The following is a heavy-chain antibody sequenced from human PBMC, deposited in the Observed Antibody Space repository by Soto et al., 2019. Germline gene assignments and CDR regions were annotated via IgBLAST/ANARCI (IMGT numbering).Heavy chain of an antibody. CDR2: IYDSGRT. CDR3: AMSNFYWHFDL. CDR1: GGSISRYY. Sequence: QVQLQESGPGLVKPSETLSLTCTVSGGSISRYYWSWIRQLPGKGLEWNGYIYDSGRTNYNPSLKSRVAISVDTSKNQCPLKLSSVTAADTAVYYCAMSNFYWHFDLWGRGTLVTVSS. D-gene: IGHD7-27*01. J-gene: IGHJ2*01. V-gene: IGHV4-59*01.